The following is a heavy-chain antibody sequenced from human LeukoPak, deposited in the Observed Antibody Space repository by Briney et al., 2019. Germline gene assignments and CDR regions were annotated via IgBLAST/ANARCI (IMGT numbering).Heavy chain of an antibody. J-gene: IGHJ4*02. D-gene: IGHD3-10*01. V-gene: IGHV1-69*01. CDR3: ASPPSGDGGSFEY. CDR1: GGTFSTYA. Sequence: SVKVSCKASGGTFSTYAISWVRQAPGQGLEWMGGIVPMFNTTNYAQKFQGRVAITADESTSTAYMELSSLRSDDTAVYYCASPPSGDGGSFEYWGQGTLVTVSS. CDR2: IVPMFNTT.